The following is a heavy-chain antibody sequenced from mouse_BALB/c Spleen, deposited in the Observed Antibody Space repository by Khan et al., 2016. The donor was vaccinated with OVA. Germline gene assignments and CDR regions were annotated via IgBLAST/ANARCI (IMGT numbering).Heavy chain of an antibody. D-gene: IGHD1-2*01. V-gene: IGHV5-6-5*01. J-gene: IGHJ1*01. CDR1: GFTFSVYA. Sequence: EVELVESGGGLVKPGGSLKVSCAASGFTFSVYAMSWVRQTPEKRLEWVASISSGGSTYYPDSVKGRFTISRDNARNILYLQMSSLRSEDTAMYYCSRGDYHGRGYFDVWGAGTTVTVSS. CDR2: ISSGGST. CDR3: SRGDYHGRGYFDV.